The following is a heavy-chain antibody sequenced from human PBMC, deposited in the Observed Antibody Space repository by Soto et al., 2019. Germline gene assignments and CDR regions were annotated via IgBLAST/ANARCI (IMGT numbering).Heavy chain of an antibody. CDR1: GYSFTSYW. CDR2: IYPGDSDT. D-gene: IGHD3-3*01. J-gene: IGHJ6*02. CDR3: ARQGYEFWSGYLRGMDV. Sequence: GDSLKISCKGSGYSFTSYWIGWVRQMPGKGLEWMGMIYPGDSDTRYSPSFQGQVTISADKSISTAYLQWSSLKASDTAMYYCARQGYEFWSGYLRGMDVWGQGTTFTVPS. V-gene: IGHV5-51*01.